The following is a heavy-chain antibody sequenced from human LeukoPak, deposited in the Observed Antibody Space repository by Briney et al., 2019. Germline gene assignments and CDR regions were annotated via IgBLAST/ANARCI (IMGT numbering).Heavy chain of an antibody. CDR1: GWTFSGYY. D-gene: IGHD3-16*02. J-gene: IGHJ4*02. V-gene: IGHV4-34*01. CDR3: ARHPRLFNYNYVWGSYLYSTPFDY. CDR2: INHSGST. Sequence: SETLSRTCAGYGWTFSGYYWSWIRQPPGKGLEWIVEINHSGSTNYNPSLKSLVIISVDTSKTQFSLTLSCVTAADTAVYYCARHPRLFNYNYVWGSYLYSTPFDYWGQGTLVTVSS.